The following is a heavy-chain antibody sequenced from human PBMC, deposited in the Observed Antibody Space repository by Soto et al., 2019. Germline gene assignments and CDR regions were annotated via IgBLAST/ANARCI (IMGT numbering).Heavy chain of an antibody. CDR2: IYWDNDK. J-gene: IGHJ4*02. V-gene: IGHV2-5*02. CDR3: AHNSYYTSGSIY. D-gene: IGHD3-10*01. CDR1: GFSLNTRGVG. Sequence: QITLKESGPTLVKPTQTLTLTCAFSGFSLNTRGVGVGWIRQPPGKALEWLALIYWDNDKRYSPSLKSRLTTTKATPNNHVVLMMTHMDPVDTASYYCAHNSYYTSGSIYWGQGTLVTVSS.